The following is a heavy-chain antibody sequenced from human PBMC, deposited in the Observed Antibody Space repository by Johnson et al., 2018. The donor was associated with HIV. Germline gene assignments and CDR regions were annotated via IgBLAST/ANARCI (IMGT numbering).Heavy chain of an antibody. CDR1: GFTFSSYW. CDR3: ARGGGVVGNAFES. D-gene: IGHD1-26*01. V-gene: IGHV3-66*01. J-gene: IGHJ3*02. CDR2: IYSGGRT. Sequence: VQLVESGGGVVQPGRSLRLSCAASGFTFSSYWMSWVRQAPGKGLEWVSVIYSGGRTYYADSVKGRFTISRDNSQNTLYLQMGSLRAVDMAVYYCARGGGVVGNAFESWGQGTMVTVSS.